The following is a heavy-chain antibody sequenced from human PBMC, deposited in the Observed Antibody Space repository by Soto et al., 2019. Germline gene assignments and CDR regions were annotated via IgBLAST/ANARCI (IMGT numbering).Heavy chain of an antibody. Sequence: EVQLVESGGGFVQPGGSLRLSCVASGFTLSSYWMSWVRQAPGQGPEWVANIKGDGSEKYYADSVKGRFTISRDKAKNSLLLEMTSRRAEDTALYYCARCVGAVAGSNLGQGTRVTVSS. J-gene: IGHJ1*01. D-gene: IGHD6-19*01. V-gene: IGHV3-7*05. CDR1: GFTLSSYW. CDR3: ARCVGAVAGSN. CDR2: IKGDGSEK.